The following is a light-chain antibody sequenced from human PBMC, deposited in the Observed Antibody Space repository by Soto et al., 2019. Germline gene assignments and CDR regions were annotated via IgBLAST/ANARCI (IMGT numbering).Light chain of an antibody. CDR2: AAS. Sequence: GDRVTITCRASQGIGNDVGWYQQKPGKAPKLLIYAASSLQSGVPSRFIGSRSGTDFTLTISSLQPEDFATYYCLQDHNYPLTFGGGTKVEIK. CDR1: QGIGND. J-gene: IGKJ4*01. CDR3: LQDHNYPLT. V-gene: IGKV1-6*01.